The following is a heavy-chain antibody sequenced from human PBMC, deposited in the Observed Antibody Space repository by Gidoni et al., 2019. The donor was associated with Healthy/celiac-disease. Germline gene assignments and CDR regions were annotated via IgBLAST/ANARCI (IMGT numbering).Heavy chain of an antibody. V-gene: IGHV4-59*01. Sequence: QVQLQETGPGLVKPSETLSPTCTVSGGSIRSYYWSWIRQPPGKGLEWIGYIYYSGSTNYNPSLKSRVTISVDTSKNQFSLKLSSVTAADTAVYYCASYTGYYFDYWGQGTLVTVSS. D-gene: IGHD3-16*01. CDR2: IYYSGST. CDR1: GGSIRSYY. J-gene: IGHJ4*02. CDR3: ASYTGYYFDY.